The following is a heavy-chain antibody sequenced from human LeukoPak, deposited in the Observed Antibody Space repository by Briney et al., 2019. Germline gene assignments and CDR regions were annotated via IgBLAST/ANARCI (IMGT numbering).Heavy chain of an antibody. CDR1: GFTFDDYG. Sequence: GGSLRLSCAASGFTFDDYGMHWVRQAPGKGLEWVSGISWNSGSIGYADSVKGRFTISRDNAKNSLYLQMNSLRAEDTALYYCAKLSDILTGYYDYWGQGTLVTVSS. CDR3: AKLSDILTGYYDY. D-gene: IGHD3-9*01. J-gene: IGHJ4*02. CDR2: ISWNSGSI. V-gene: IGHV3-9*01.